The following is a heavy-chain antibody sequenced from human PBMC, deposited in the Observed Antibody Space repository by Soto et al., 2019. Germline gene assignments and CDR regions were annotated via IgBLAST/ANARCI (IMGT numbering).Heavy chain of an antibody. J-gene: IGHJ5*02. CDR3: ARARQVRFLDWFAP. V-gene: IGHV3-21*06. D-gene: IGHD3-3*01. CDR2: ITSTSSYI. CDR1: GFTFSTYS. Sequence: EVQLVESGGGLVKPGGSLRLSCAASGFTFSTYSMIWVRQAPGKWLGWVSSITSTSSYIYYADSVRGRFTISRDNAKNSLYLQMNSLRAEDTAVYYCARARQVRFLDWFAPWGQGTLVTVSS.